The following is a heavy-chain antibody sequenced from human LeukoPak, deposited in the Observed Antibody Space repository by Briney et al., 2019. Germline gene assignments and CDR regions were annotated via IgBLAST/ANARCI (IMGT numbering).Heavy chain of an antibody. Sequence: ASVKVSCKASGYTFTSYGISWVRQAPGQGLEWMGWISAYNGNTNYAQKLQGRVTMTTDTSTSTAYMELRSLRSDDTAVYYCARDSRIAAAGPSGNWFDPWGQGTLVTVSS. D-gene: IGHD6-13*01. CDR2: ISAYNGNT. J-gene: IGHJ5*02. CDR3: ARDSRIAAAGPSGNWFDP. CDR1: GYTFTSYG. V-gene: IGHV1-18*01.